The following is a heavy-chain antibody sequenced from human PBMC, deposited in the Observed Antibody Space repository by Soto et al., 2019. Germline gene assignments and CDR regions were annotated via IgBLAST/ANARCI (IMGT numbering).Heavy chain of an antibody. D-gene: IGHD1-1*01. V-gene: IGHV4-39*01. CDR3: ARHVELKRVGGRFDP. Sequence: QMQLQESGPGLVKPSETLSLTCTVSGGSISGSSHYWGWIRQPPGKGLEWIGSIFYSGSTYYTPSLKSRVTITVDTSKNQFFLKLSSVTAADTALFYCARHVELKRVGGRFDPWGQGTLVTVSS. J-gene: IGHJ5*02. CDR2: IFYSGST. CDR1: GGSISGSSHY.